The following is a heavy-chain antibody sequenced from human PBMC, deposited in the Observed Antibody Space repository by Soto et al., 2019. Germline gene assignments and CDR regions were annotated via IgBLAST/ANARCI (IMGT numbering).Heavy chain of an antibody. J-gene: IGHJ5*02. D-gene: IGHD1-1*01. Sequence: QVQLVQSGAEVRSPGASVKVSCKASGYTFTSFDINWVRQSTGQGLEWMGWMNPNSGNTGYAQKFQGRVSMTRDTPTNTAYVELYSLTSEDTAIYYCARERVFERLGRFDPWGQGTQVTASS. V-gene: IGHV1-8*01. CDR1: GYTFTSFD. CDR3: ARERVFERLGRFDP. CDR2: MNPNSGNT.